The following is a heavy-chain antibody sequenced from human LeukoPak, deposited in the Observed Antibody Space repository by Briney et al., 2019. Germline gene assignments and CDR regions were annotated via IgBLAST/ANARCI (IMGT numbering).Heavy chain of an antibody. Sequence: ASVKVSCKTSGYPFSTWEISWVRQAPGQGLEWMGWISAYNGNTNYAQKLQGRVTMTTDTSTSTAYMELRSLRSDDTAVYYCARGKGLVPAASDYWGQGTLVTVSS. CDR1: GYPFSTWE. V-gene: IGHV1-18*01. CDR3: ARGKGLVPAASDY. J-gene: IGHJ4*02. CDR2: ISAYNGNT. D-gene: IGHD2-2*01.